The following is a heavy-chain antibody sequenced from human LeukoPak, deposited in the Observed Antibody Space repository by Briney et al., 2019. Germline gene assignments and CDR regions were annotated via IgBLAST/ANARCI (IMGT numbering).Heavy chain of an antibody. CDR1: GYTFTSYD. CDR3: ARTTSFTASGYDY. V-gene: IGHV1-8*03. J-gene: IGHJ4*02. CDR2: MNPNNGDS. D-gene: IGHD6-25*01. Sequence: ASVKVSCKASGYTFTSYDINWVRQAPGQGLEWMGWMNPNNGDSGYAQKFQGRVTITRDTSISTSYMELRSLMSDDTAVYFCARTTSFTASGYDYWGQGTLVTVSS.